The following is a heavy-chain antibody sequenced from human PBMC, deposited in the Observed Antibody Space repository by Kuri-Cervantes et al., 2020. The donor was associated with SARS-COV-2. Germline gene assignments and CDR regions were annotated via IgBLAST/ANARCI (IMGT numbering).Heavy chain of an antibody. CDR3: ARSARAAGTYYYYGMDV. Sequence: GGSLRLCCAASEFTVSSYGMHWVRQAPGKGLEWVAVISYDGSNKYYADSVKGRFTIYRDNSKNTLYLQMNSLGAEDTAVYYCARSARAAGTYYYYGMDVWGQGTTVTVSS. D-gene: IGHD6-13*01. V-gene: IGHV3-30*03. J-gene: IGHJ6*02. CDR1: EFTVSSYG. CDR2: ISYDGSNK.